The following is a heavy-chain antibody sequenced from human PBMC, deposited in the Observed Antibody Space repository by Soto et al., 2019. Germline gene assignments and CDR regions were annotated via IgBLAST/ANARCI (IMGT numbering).Heavy chain of an antibody. D-gene: IGHD2-2*03. Sequence: GGSLRLSCAASGFTFSDYYMSWIRQAPGKGLEWVSYISSSGSTIYYADSVKGRFTISRDNAKNSLYLQMNSLRAEDTAVYYCASSRMDIVVVPAAMIAFDIWGQGTVVTVSS. J-gene: IGHJ3*02. CDR3: ASSRMDIVVVPAAMIAFDI. CDR2: ISSSGSTI. V-gene: IGHV3-11*01. CDR1: GFTFSDYY.